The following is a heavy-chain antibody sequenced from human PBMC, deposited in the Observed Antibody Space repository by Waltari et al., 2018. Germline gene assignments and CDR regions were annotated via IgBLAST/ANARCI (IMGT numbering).Heavy chain of an antibody. J-gene: IGHJ4*02. V-gene: IGHV1-8*01. D-gene: IGHD3-10*01. CDR3: ARGSRLGSGTFFPTATDN. CDR2: MNPNSGNT. CDR1: GYTFGTYD. Sequence: QVQLVQSGAEVKEPGASVTVPCKASGYTFGTYDIHEVRQATGQGLEWMWWMNPNSGNTGYAPKFQGRVTMTRDTSISTAYMELSSLRSDDTAVYYCARGSRLGSGTFFPTATDNWAQGTPVTVSS.